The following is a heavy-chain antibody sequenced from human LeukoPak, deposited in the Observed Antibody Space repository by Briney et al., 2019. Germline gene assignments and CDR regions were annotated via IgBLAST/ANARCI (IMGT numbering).Heavy chain of an antibody. J-gene: IGHJ4*02. V-gene: IGHV4-34*01. CDR1: GGSFSGYY. CDR3: ARGRRFTYSSSWYNY. Sequence: PSETLSLICAVYGGSFSGYYWSWIRQPPGKGLEWIGEINHSGSTNYNPSLKSRVTISVDTSKNQFSLKLSSVTAADTAVYYCARGRRFTYSSSWYNYWGQGTLVTVSS. D-gene: IGHD6-13*01. CDR2: INHSGST.